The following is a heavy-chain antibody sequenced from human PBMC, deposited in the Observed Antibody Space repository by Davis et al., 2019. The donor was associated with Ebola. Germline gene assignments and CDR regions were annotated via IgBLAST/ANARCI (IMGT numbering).Heavy chain of an antibody. CDR3: ARLMVRGLEGHYYGMDV. V-gene: IGHV4-59*08. D-gene: IGHD3-10*01. CDR2: IHYSGST. J-gene: IGHJ6*02. CDR1: GASMSNDN. Sequence: PSETLSLTCTVSGASMSNDNLSWIRQSPGKGLEWIGYIHYSGSTNFNPSLKSRVTISVDKSKNHFSLNLKSVTAADTAVYYCARLMVRGLEGHYYGMDVWGQGTMVTVSS.